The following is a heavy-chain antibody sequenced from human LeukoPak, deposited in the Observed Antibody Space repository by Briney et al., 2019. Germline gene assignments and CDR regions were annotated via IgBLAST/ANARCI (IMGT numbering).Heavy chain of an antibody. Sequence: PSETLSLTCTVSGGSISSYYWSWVRQPPGKGLEWVGYIYYSASTNYNPSLKSRVTISVYTSKNQFSLKLSSVTAADTAVYYCARETGSGWDYFDYWGQGTLVTVSS. CDR2: IYYSAST. CDR1: GGSISSYY. J-gene: IGHJ4*02. D-gene: IGHD6-19*01. V-gene: IGHV4-59*01. CDR3: ARETGSGWDYFDY.